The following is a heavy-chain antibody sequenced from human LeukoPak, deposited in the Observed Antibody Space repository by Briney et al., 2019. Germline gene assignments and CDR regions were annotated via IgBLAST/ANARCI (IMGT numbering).Heavy chain of an antibody. J-gene: IGHJ4*02. CDR1: GFTFSSYS. D-gene: IGHD6-13*01. Sequence: GGSLRLSCAASGFTFSSYSMNWVRQAPGKGLEWVSYISSSSSTIYYADSVKGRFTISRDNSKNTLYLQMNSLRAEDTAVYYCGKGLRGQQPLGYWGQGTLVTVSS. CDR3: GKGLRGQQPLGY. CDR2: ISSSSSTI. V-gene: IGHV3-48*01.